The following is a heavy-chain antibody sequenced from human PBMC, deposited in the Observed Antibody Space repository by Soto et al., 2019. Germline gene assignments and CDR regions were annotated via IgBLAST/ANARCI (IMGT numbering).Heavy chain of an antibody. J-gene: IGHJ4*02. CDR1: GFTFGIYG. CDR3: ARYVSGSLFDY. V-gene: IGHV3-30*03. CDR2: ISYDGSNK. Sequence: QVQLVESGGGAVQPGRSLRLSCAASGFTFGIYGMHWVRQAPGKGLEWVALISYDGSNKWYADSVQGRFTLSRDNSKNTLFLQMNSLRAEDTAVYYCARYVSGSLFDYWGQGTLVTVSS. D-gene: IGHD3-10*01.